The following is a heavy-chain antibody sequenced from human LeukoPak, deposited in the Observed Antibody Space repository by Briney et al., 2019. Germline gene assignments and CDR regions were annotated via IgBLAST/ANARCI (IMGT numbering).Heavy chain of an antibody. CDR1: GLSVADTY. CDR2: LYIAGES. J-gene: IGHJ6*03. D-gene: IGHD1-14*01. Sequence: PGGSLRLSCAVSGLSVADTYMAGVRQAPGKGLEWVATLYIAGESYYADSVRGRFNISRDNSENTLYLQMTTVRDDDTAIYYCAAGFRSEFIYFYLHVWGKGTPVTVSS. V-gene: IGHV3-53*01. CDR3: AAGFRSEFIYFYLHV.